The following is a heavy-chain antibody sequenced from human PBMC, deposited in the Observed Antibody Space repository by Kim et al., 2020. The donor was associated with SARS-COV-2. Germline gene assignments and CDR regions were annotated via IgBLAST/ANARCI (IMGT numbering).Heavy chain of an antibody. D-gene: IGHD6-19*01. J-gene: IGHJ4*02. CDR1: GGSISSSNW. V-gene: IGHV4-4*02. Sequence: SETLSLTCAVSGGSISSSNWWNWVRQPPGKGLEWIGEIYHSGSTNYNPSLKSRVTISVDKSKNQFSLKLSSVTAADTAVYYCARGTIAVAGPYYFDYWGQGTLVTVSS. CDR3: ARGTIAVAGPYYFDY. CDR2: IYHSGST.